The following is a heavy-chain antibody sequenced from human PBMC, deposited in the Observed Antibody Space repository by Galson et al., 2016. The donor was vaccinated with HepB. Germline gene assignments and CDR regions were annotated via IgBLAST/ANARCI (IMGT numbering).Heavy chain of an antibody. CDR3: ATILCTASEGAGWFAP. Sequence: TLSLTCNVSGASISSGGYYWSWLRQHPGKGPEWIGYMYYSGSTHYNPSLKSRVSISVDTSKNQLSLKMNSVVAAESAVYYCATILCTASEGAGWFAPWGHGMLVTVSA. CDR1: GASISSGGYY. J-gene: IGHJ5*02. CDR2: MYYSGST. V-gene: IGHV4-31*03. D-gene: IGHD2-21*01.